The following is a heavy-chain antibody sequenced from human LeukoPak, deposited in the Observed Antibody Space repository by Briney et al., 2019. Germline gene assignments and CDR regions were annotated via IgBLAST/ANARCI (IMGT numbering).Heavy chain of an antibody. V-gene: IGHV1-2*06. Sequence: ASVKVSCKASGYTFTDYYMHWVRQAPGQGLEWMGRINPNSGGTNYAQKFQGRVTMTRDTPISTAYMELSGLRSDDTAVYYCATDGVAAHKQDYWGQGSLVSVSS. J-gene: IGHJ4*02. CDR2: INPNSGGT. CDR3: ATDGVAAHKQDY. CDR1: GYTFTDYY. D-gene: IGHD6-6*01.